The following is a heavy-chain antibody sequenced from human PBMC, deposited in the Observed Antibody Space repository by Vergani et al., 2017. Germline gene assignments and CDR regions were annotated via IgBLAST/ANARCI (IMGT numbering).Heavy chain of an antibody. D-gene: IGHD5-12*01. CDR3: AKDYNIMGALHY. CDR2: ITYNGGRK. V-gene: IGHV3-23*01. Sequence: EVRLLESGGGLVQPGGSLRLSCAASGFTFNIYAMSWFRQAPGKGLEWVSTITYNGGRKYYADSVTGRFTISRDNSNNTLFLQLKTLRAEDTGVYYCAKDYNIMGALHYWGQGTLVAVSS. CDR1: GFTFNIYA. J-gene: IGHJ4*02.